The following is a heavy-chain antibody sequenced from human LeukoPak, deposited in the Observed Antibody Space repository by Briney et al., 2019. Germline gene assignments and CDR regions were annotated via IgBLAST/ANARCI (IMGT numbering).Heavy chain of an antibody. CDR3: ARESIDGDY. J-gene: IGHJ4*02. Sequence: GASVKVSCKASGGTFSSSAISWVRQAPGQGLEWMGWINPNSGGTNYAQKFQGRVTMTRDTSISTAYMELSRLRSDDTAVYYCARESIDGDYWGQGTLVTVSS. D-gene: IGHD6-6*01. CDR1: GGTFSSSA. V-gene: IGHV1-2*02. CDR2: INPNSGGT.